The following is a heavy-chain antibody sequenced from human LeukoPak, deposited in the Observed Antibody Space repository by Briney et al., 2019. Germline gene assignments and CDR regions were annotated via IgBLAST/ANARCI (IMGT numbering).Heavy chain of an antibody. Sequence: PGGSLRLSCAASGFTFSSYWMSWVRQAPGKGLEWVANIKQDGSEKYYVDSVKGRFTISRDNAKNSLYLQMNSLRAEDTAVYYCARVVGGSSGWYRATAFYYFDYWGQGTLVTVSS. CDR3: ARVVGGSSGWYRATAFYYFDY. CDR1: GFTFSSYW. CDR2: IKQDGSEK. J-gene: IGHJ4*02. D-gene: IGHD6-19*01. V-gene: IGHV3-7*01.